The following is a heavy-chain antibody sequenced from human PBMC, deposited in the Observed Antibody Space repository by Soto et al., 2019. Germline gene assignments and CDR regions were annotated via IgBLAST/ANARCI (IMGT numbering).Heavy chain of an antibody. D-gene: IGHD2-15*01. CDR2: IIPIFGTA. CDR1: GGTFSSYA. V-gene: IGHV1-69*01. J-gene: IGHJ6*02. CDR3: ARGVLAANPPGGMDV. Sequence: QVQLVQSGAEVKTPGSSVKVSCKASGGTFSSYAISWVRQAPGQELEWMGGIIPIFGTANYAQKFKGRVTITADQSTITAYMELSSLRSEDTAVYYCARGVLAANPPGGMDVWGQGTTVTVSS.